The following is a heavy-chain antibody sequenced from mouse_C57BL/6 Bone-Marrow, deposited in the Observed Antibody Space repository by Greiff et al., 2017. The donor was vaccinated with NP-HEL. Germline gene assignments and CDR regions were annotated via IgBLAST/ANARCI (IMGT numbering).Heavy chain of an antibody. V-gene: IGHV5-15*04. CDR1: GFTFSDYG. D-gene: IGHD1-1*01. CDR2: ISNLAYSI. J-gene: IGHJ4*01. CDR3: ARRITTVVATDAMDY. Sequence: EVMLVESGGGLVQPGGSLKLSCAASGFTFSDYGMAWVRQAPRKGPEWVAFISNLAYSIYYADTVTGRFTISRENAKNTLYLEMSSLRSEDTAMYYCARRITTVVATDAMDYWAQGTSVTVSS.